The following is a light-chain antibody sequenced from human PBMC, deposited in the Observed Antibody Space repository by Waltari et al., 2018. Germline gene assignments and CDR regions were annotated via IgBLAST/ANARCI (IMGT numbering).Light chain of an antibody. CDR2: WAS. V-gene: IGKV4-1*01. CDR1: QSLSSN. CDR3: QQYYSAPFN. J-gene: IGKJ2*01. Sequence: IVMTQSPATLSVSPGEGATLSCKASQSLSSNLAWYQQKPGQPPKLLIYWASTRESGVPYRFSGSGSETDFTLTISSLQAEDVAVYYCQQYYSAPFNFGQGTKLEIK.